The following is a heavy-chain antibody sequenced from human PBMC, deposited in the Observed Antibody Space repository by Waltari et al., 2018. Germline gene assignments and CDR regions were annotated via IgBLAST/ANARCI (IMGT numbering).Heavy chain of an antibody. J-gene: IGHJ6*03. Sequence: GQGLEWMGWINPNSGGTNYAQKFQGRVTRTSDTSISTAYMELSRLRSDDTAVYYCARDHRYDFWSGYYTGPMDVWGKGTTVTVSS. CDR2: INPNSGGT. V-gene: IGHV1-2*02. D-gene: IGHD3-3*01. CDR3: ARDHRYDFWSGYYTGPMDV.